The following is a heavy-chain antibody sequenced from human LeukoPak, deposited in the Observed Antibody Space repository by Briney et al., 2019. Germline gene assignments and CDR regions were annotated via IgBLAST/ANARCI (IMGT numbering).Heavy chain of an antibody. D-gene: IGHD2-2*01. CDR2: IYYSGST. CDR1: GGSISSYY. CDR3: VRQDTITYAYFDS. Sequence: PSETLSLTCTVSGGSISSYYWSRIRQPPGKGLEWIGYIYYSGSTNYNPSLKSRVTTSVDTSKNQFSLRLYSVTAADTAVYYCVRQDTITYAYFDSWGQGVPVTVSS. V-gene: IGHV4-59*08. J-gene: IGHJ4*02.